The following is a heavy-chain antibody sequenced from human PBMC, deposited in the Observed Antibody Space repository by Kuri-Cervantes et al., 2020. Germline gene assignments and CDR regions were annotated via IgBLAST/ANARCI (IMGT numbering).Heavy chain of an antibody. CDR1: GYTLTCYY. CDR2: INPNSVAT. Sequence: ASVKVSCKASGYTLTCYYIHWVRRAPGQGLEWMRWINPNSVATNYAQNFQGSVTMTRDTSISTAYMELTRLRSDDTAVYYLATLSNTMVREVKKEYAFDIWGQGTMVTVSS. CDR3: ATLSNTMVREVKKEYAFDI. D-gene: IGHD3-10*01. J-gene: IGHJ3*02. V-gene: IGHV1-2*02.